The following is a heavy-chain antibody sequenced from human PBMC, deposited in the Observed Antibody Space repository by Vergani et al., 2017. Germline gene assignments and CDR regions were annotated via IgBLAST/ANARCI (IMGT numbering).Heavy chain of an antibody. V-gene: IGHV3-21*06. CDR3: VREETFYDSVSDYLAGYFDH. CDR2: ISGRSSYV. D-gene: IGHD3-3*01. Sequence: VQILQSGGGVVQPGGSLRLSCTLSGFTLNTYGIHWVRQAPGSGLEWVASISGRSSYVNYAVSVKGRFTISRDNAKNSLFLQMNSLRAEDTAVYYCVREETFYDSVSDYLAGYFDHWGQGALVTVSS. J-gene: IGHJ4*02. CDR1: GFTLNTYG.